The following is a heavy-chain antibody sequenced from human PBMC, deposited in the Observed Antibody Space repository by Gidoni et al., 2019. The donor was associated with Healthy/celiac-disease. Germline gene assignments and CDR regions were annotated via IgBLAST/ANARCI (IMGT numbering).Heavy chain of an antibody. Sequence: EVQLVESGGGLVQPGGSLRLSCVASGFTFSSYWMSWVRQAPGKGLEWVANIKQDGSKKYYVDSVKGRFTISRDNAKNSLYLQMNSLRAEDTAVYYCARLYYDILTGPEPYFDYWGQGTLVTVSS. CDR2: IKQDGSKK. CDR1: GFTFSSYW. D-gene: IGHD3-9*01. J-gene: IGHJ4*02. CDR3: ARLYYDILTGPEPYFDY. V-gene: IGHV3-7*03.